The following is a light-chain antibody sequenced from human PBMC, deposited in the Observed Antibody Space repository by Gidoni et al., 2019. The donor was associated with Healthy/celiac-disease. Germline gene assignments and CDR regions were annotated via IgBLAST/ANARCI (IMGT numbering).Light chain of an antibody. V-gene: IGKV2-28*01. J-gene: IGKJ3*01. Sequence: DTVMTQSPLSLPVTPGEPASISCRSSQSLLHSNGYNYLNWYLQKPGQSPQLLIYLGSNRASGVPDRFSGSGSGTDFTLKISRVEAEDVGVYYCMQAVQTPVTFGPXTKVDIK. CDR3: MQAVQTPVT. CDR2: LGS. CDR1: QSLLHSNGYNY.